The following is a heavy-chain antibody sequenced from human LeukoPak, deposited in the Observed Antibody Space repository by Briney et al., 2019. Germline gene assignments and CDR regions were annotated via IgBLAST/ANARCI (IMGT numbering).Heavy chain of an antibody. CDR3: ARVRYYRDSSGYYHFDY. CDR2: IKQDGSEK. J-gene: IGHJ4*02. Sequence: GGSLRLSCAASGFTFSSYWMSWVRQAPGKGLEWVANIKQDGSEKYYVDSVKGRFTISRDNAKNSLYLQMNSLRAEDTAVYYCARVRYYRDSSGYYHFDYWGQGTLVTVSS. V-gene: IGHV3-7*03. D-gene: IGHD3-22*01. CDR1: GFTFSSYW.